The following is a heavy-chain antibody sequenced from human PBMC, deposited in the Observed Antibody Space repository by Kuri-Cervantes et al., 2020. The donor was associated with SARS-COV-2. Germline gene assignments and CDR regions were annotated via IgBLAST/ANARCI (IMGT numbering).Heavy chain of an antibody. CDR3: AKDSGIAAAVAFDI. Sequence: GESLKISCAASGFTFSSYSMNWVRQAPGKGLEWASYISSSSSTIYYADSVKGRFTISRDNSKNTLYLQMNSLRAEDTAVYYCAKDSGIAAAVAFDIWGQGTMVTVSS. D-gene: IGHD6-13*01. J-gene: IGHJ3*02. CDR2: ISSSSSTI. V-gene: IGHV3-48*01. CDR1: GFTFSSYS.